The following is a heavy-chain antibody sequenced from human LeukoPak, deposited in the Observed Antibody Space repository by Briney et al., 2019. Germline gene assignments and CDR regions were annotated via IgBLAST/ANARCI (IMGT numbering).Heavy chain of an antibody. J-gene: IGHJ4*02. CDR1: GFTFSSYG. CDR3: AKDPIQLWLPSPYFDY. CDR2: ISYDGSNK. V-gene: IGHV3-30*18. Sequence: PGRSLRLSCAASGFTFSSYGMHWVRQAPGKGLEWVAVISYDGSNKYYADSVKGRFTISRDNSKNTLYLQTNSLRAEDTAVYYCAKDPIQLWLPSPYFDYWGQGTLVTVSS. D-gene: IGHD5-18*01.